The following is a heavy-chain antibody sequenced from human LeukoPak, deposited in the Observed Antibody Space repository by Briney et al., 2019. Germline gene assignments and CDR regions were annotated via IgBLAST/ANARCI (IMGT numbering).Heavy chain of an antibody. CDR3: ERGDRGYFDY. CDR2: LYDDGST. CDR1: GFTVSSNY. D-gene: IGHD3-10*01. Sequence: GGSLRLSCAASGFTVSSNYMRWVRQAPGKGLEWVSVLYDDGSTYYADSVKGRFTISRDNSKNTLYLQMNSLRAEDTAVYYCERGDRGYFDYWGQGTLVTVSS. V-gene: IGHV3-53*01. J-gene: IGHJ4*02.